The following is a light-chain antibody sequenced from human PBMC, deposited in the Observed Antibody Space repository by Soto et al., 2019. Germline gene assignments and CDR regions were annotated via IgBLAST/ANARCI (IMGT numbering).Light chain of an antibody. Sequence: IVISQSPATVSVSPGERATLSCRASQSVSSNLAWYQQKPGQAPRLLIYGASTRATGIPARFSGSGSGTEFTLTISSLQSEDFAVYYCQQYNNWPRTFGQGTNV. CDR2: GAS. V-gene: IGKV3-15*01. J-gene: IGKJ1*01. CDR3: QQYNNWPRT. CDR1: QSVSSN.